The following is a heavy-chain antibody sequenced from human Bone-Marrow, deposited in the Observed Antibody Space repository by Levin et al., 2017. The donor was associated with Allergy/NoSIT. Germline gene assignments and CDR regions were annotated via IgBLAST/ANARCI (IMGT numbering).Heavy chain of an antibody. D-gene: IGHD6-19*01. CDR1: GFTFTSSA. J-gene: IGHJ6*03. CDR3: AAASISSGWFAYYYYYYMDV. CDR2: IVVGSGNT. V-gene: IGHV1-58*02. Sequence: ASVKVSCKASGFTFTSSAMQWVRQARGQRLEWIGWIVVGSGNTNYAQKFQERVTITRDMSTSTAYMELSSLRSEDTAVYYCAAASISSGWFAYYYYYYMDVWGKGTTVTVSS.